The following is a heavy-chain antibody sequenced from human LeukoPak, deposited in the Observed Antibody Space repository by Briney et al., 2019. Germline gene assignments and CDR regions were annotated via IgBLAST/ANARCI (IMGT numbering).Heavy chain of an antibody. CDR2: VYYSGAT. CDR1: GDSVSSGDDY. V-gene: IGHV4-30-4*01. D-gene: IGHD3-10*01. Sequence: TLTLTCTITGDSVSSGDDYWSCIRQIPGRGLEWIGYVYYSGATYYNPSLKSRVTTSVDTSNNQFSLRLTSVTAADTALYYCARVTYYYGSGAWFDPWGQGTLVTVSS. CDR3: ARVTYYYGSGAWFDP. J-gene: IGHJ5*02.